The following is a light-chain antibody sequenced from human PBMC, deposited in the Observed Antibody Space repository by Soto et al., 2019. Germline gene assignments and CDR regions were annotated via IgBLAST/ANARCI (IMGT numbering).Light chain of an antibody. CDR2: AAS. J-gene: IGKJ1*01. CDR1: RSISTY. CDR3: QQSYSTPRT. Sequence: DIQMTQSPSSLSASIGDRVTITCRASRSISTYLNWYQQRPGKAPKLLIYAASSLQSGVPSRFSGSGSGTDFTLTISSLQPEDFATYYCQQSYSTPRTFGQETTVEI. V-gene: IGKV1-39*01.